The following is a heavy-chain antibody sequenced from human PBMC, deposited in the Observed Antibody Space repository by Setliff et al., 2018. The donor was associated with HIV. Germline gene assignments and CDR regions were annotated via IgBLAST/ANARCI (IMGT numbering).Heavy chain of an antibody. CDR3: ARSPRIGVAGEFEY. V-gene: IGHV4-4*09. CDR1: GGSISSYY. D-gene: IGHD6-19*01. Sequence: SETLSLTCTVSGGSISSYYWSWIRQPPGKGLEWIGYIYTSGSTNYNPSLKSRVTISVDTSKNQFSLKLSSVTAADTAVYYCARSPRIGVAGEFEYWGQGTLVTVSS. CDR2: IYTSGST. J-gene: IGHJ4*02.